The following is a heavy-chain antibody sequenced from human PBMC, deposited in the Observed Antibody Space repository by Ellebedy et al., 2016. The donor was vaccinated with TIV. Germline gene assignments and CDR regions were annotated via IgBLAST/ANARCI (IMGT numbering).Heavy chain of an antibody. CDR1: GFTFSSYS. J-gene: IGHJ4*02. V-gene: IGHV3-48*04. CDR2: ISSRSTTI. CDR3: ARTRGYNYGYSDY. Sequence: GESLKISCAASGFTFSSYSMNWVRQAPGKGLEWVSYISSRSTTIDYADSVKGRFTISRDDAKNSLSLHMNSLRAEDTAVYYCARTRGYNYGYSDYWGQGTLVTVSS. D-gene: IGHD5-18*01.